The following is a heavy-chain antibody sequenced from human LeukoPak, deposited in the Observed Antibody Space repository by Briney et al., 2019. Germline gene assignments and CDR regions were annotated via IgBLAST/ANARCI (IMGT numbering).Heavy chain of an antibody. J-gene: IGHJ4*02. CDR1: GFTFSSYA. D-gene: IGHD3-22*01. Sequence: GGSLRLSCAASGFTFSSYAMSWVRQAPGKGLKWVSTINDNGAGTYYADSVKGRSTISRDNSKNTVFLQMNNLRAEDTAIYYCAKGPSMITEIDSWGQGTLVTVSS. V-gene: IGHV3-23*01. CDR2: INDNGAGT. CDR3: AKGPSMITEIDS.